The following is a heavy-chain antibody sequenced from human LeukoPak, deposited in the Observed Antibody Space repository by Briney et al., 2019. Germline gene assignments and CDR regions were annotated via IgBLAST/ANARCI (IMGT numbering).Heavy chain of an antibody. J-gene: IGHJ3*02. Sequence: PSETLSLTCAVYGGSFSGYYWSWIRQPPGKGLEWIGEINHSGSTNYNPSLKSRVTISVDTSKNQFSLKLSSVTAADTAVYYCARGLDYDMLTGYYDGAFDIWGQGTMVTVSS. D-gene: IGHD3-9*01. CDR3: ARGLDYDMLTGYYDGAFDI. V-gene: IGHV4-34*01. CDR1: GGSFSGYY. CDR2: INHSGST.